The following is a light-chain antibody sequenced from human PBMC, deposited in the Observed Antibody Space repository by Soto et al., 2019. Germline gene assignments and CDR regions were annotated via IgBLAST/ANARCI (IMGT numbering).Light chain of an antibody. Sequence: QSVLTQPASVSGSPGQSITISCTGTSSDVGSYNLVSWYQHYPGKAPKLIIYEGSRRPSGVSDRFSGSKSGNTASLTISGLQAEDEADYYCCSYATSRTLVFGGGTKVTVL. V-gene: IGLV2-23*01. CDR2: EGS. J-gene: IGLJ3*02. CDR1: SSDVGSYNL. CDR3: CSYATSRTLV.